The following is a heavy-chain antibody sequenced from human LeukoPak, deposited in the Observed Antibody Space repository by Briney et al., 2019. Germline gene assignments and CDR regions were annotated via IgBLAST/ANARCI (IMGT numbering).Heavy chain of an antibody. CDR2: ISSRSSYI. V-gene: IGHV3-21*01. Sequence: GGSLRLSCAASGMPFSSDAMSWVRQAPGKGLEWVSSISSRSSYIYYADSVKGRFTISRDNAKNSLYLQMNSLRAEDTAVYYCARRYYDFWSGYSYYFDYWGQGTLVTVSS. CDR3: ARRYYDFWSGYSYYFDY. J-gene: IGHJ4*02. CDR1: GMPFSSDA. D-gene: IGHD3-3*01.